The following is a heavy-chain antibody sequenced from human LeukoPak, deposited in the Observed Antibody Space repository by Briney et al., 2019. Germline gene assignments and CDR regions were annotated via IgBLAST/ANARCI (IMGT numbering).Heavy chain of an antibody. CDR1: GFTFSSYA. Sequence: PGGSLRLSCAASGFTFSSYAMSWVRQAPGKGLEWVSAISGSGGSTYYADSVKGRFTISRDNSKNTLYLQMNSLRAEDTAVYYCAKPANYYDSSGYYPMGPYWYFDLWGRGTLVTVSS. CDR2: ISGSGGST. CDR3: AKPANYYDSSGYYPMGPYWYFDL. J-gene: IGHJ2*01. D-gene: IGHD3-22*01. V-gene: IGHV3-23*01.